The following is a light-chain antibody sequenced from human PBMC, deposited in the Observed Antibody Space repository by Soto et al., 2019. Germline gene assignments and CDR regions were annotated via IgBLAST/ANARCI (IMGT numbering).Light chain of an antibody. CDR1: QGISSW. CDR3: QQANSFPFT. V-gene: IGKV1-12*01. J-gene: IGKJ3*01. CDR2: AAY. Sequence: DIQMTQSPSSVSSSVGDRVTITCRASQGISSWVAWYQQKPGKAPKLLIYAAYSLHSGVPSRISGSGSGTDFPITNSSLQPEDFATYYCQQANSFPFTFGPGTKVDIK.